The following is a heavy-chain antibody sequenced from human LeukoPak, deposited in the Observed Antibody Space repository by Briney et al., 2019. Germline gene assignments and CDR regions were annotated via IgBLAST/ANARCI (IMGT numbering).Heavy chain of an antibody. V-gene: IGHV1-18*01. Sequence: GASVKVSCKASGYTFTSYGISWVRQAPGQGLEWMGWISAYNGNTGYAQKLQGRVTMTTDTSTSTAYMELRSLRSDDTAVYYCARVVDRRGYSYAIDYWGQGTLVTVSS. CDR3: ARVVDRRGYSYAIDY. J-gene: IGHJ4*02. CDR2: ISAYNGNT. CDR1: GYTFTSYG. D-gene: IGHD5-18*01.